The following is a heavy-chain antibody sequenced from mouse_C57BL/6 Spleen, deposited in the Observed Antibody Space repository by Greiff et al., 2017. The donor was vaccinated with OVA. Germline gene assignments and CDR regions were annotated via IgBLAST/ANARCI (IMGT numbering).Heavy chain of an antibody. CDR3: ARERVTGAPFAY. D-gene: IGHD4-1*01. V-gene: IGHV1-64*01. CDR2: IHPNSGST. Sequence: QVQLQQPGAELVKPGASVKLSCKASGYTFTSYWMHWVKQRPGQGLEWIGMIHPNSGSTNYNEKFKSKATLTVDKSSSTADMQLSSLTSEDSAVYYCARERVTGAPFAYWGQGTLVTVSA. J-gene: IGHJ3*01. CDR1: GYTFTSYW.